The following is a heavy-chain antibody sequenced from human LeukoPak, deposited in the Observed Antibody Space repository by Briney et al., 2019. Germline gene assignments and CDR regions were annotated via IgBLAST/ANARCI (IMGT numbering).Heavy chain of an antibody. J-gene: IGHJ4*02. CDR2: INHSGRT. V-gene: IGHV4-34*01. CDR3: ARRPGYGSGIRLGEN. D-gene: IGHD3-10*01. Sequence: SETLSLTCAVYGGSFSGYYWRWLRQPPGKGREWSGEINHSGRTNDHPSLRSRVPISVDTSKNQFSLKLSSVTAADTAVYYCARRPGYGSGIRLGENWGQGTLVTVSS. CDR1: GGSFSGYY.